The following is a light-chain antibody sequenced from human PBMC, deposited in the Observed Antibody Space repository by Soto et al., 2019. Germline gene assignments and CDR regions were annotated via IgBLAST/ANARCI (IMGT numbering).Light chain of an antibody. V-gene: IGKV3-15*01. CDR2: AAS. CDR1: QSVSSN. J-gene: IGKJ1*01. Sequence: EIVMTQSPATLSVSPGERATLSCRASQSVSSNLAWYQQRPGQAPRLLIYAASTRATGIPAKFSGSGSGTEFTLTISRLQSEDLAVYYCQQYNNRPVFGQGTKVEIK. CDR3: QQYNNRPV.